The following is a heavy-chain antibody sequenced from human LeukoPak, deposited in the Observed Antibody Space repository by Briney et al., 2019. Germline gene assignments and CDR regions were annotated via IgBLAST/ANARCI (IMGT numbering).Heavy chain of an antibody. Sequence: GGSLILSCAASGFTFSSYDMHWVRQATGKGLEWVSAIGTAGDTYYSGSVKGRFTISRENAKNSLYLQMNSLRAGDTAVYYCARSYSSSWNFDYWGQGTLVTVSS. CDR2: IGTAGDT. V-gene: IGHV3-13*04. J-gene: IGHJ4*02. CDR1: GFTFSSYD. D-gene: IGHD6-13*01. CDR3: ARSYSSSWNFDY.